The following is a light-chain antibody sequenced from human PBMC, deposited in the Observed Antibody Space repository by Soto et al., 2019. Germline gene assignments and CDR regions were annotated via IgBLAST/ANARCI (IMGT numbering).Light chain of an antibody. V-gene: IGLV1-36*01. CDR3: ASWDDTLSGVV. CDR1: SSNIGNNA. Sequence: QSVLTQPPSVSGAPGQRVTISCSGSSSNIGNNAVNWYQQLPGKAPRALIYYDDLLPSGVSKRFSGSKSGTSVSLAISGLQSDDEADYSCASWDDTLSGVVFGGGTKLTVL. CDR2: YDD. J-gene: IGLJ3*02.